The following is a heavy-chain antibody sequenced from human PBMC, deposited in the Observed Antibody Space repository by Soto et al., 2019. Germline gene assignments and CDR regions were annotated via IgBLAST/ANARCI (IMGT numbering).Heavy chain of an antibody. CDR3: ARDLAAAGTGHYYYYGMDV. CDR2: IYYSGST. J-gene: IGHJ6*02. V-gene: IGHV4-31*03. D-gene: IGHD6-13*01. Sequence: TVSGGSISSGGYYWSWIRQHPGKGLEWIGYIYYSGSTYYNPSLKSRVTISVDTSKNQFSLKLSSVTAADTAVYYCARDLAAAGTGHYYYYGMDVWGQGTTVTVSS. CDR1: GGSISSGGYY.